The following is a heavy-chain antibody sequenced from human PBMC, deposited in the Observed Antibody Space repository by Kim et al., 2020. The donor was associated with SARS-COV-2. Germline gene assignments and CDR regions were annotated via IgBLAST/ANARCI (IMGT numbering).Heavy chain of an antibody. J-gene: IGHJ6*02. CDR1: GFTFNNHG. D-gene: IGHD3-22*01. Sequence: GGSLRLSCAASGFTFNNHGMHWVRQAPGKGLEWVAYVWHDGINKYYADSVKGRFTISRDNSKNTLYLQVNSLRAEDTAVYYCASDKGRSSGSRLFYYYGMDGWGQGTTVTVSS. V-gene: IGHV3-33*01. CDR3: ASDKGRSSGSRLFYYYGMDG. CDR2: VWHDGINK.